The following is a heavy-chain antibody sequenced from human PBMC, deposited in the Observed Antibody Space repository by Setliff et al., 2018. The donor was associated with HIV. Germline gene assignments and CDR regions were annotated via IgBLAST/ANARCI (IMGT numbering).Heavy chain of an antibody. J-gene: IGHJ1*01. D-gene: IGHD4-17*01. V-gene: IGHV1-2*06. CDR2: ISPNSGGT. CDR3: ARGPDGDYQYFQH. CDR1: GYTFTAHY. Sequence: ASVKVSCEASGYTFTAHYMHWVRQAPGQGLEWMGRISPNSGGTLYAQKFQGRVTMTRDTAINTVYMDLSRLRSGDTALYYCARGPDGDYQYFQHWGQGTLVTVSS.